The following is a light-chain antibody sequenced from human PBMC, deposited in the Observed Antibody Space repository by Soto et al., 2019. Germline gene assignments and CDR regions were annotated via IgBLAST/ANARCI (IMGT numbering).Light chain of an antibody. CDR3: SSYVGTNSYV. CDR2: EVT. V-gene: IGLV2-8*01. Sequence: QSVLTQPPSASGSPGQSVTISCTGTSSDVGGYNYVSWYQHHPGKAPKLMIYEVTKRPSGVPDRFSGSKSGNTASLTVSGLQADDEADYYCSSYVGTNSYVFGTGTKLTVL. CDR1: SSDVGGYNY. J-gene: IGLJ1*01.